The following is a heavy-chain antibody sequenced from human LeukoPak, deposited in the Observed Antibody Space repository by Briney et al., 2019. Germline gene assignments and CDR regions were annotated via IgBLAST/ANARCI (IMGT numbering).Heavy chain of an antibody. CDR1: GASISGSGFY. J-gene: IGHJ6*03. V-gene: IGHV4-39*07. Sequence: SETLSLTCTVSGASISGSGFYWGWIRQPPGKGLEWIGNIYYSGSAYYNASLESRVTISIDTSKNQFSLKLISVTAADTAVYYCARGLAKRFGDPIIQYYYMDVWGKGTTVTISS. CDR2: IYYSGSA. D-gene: IGHD3-10*01. CDR3: ARGLAKRFGDPIIQYYYMDV.